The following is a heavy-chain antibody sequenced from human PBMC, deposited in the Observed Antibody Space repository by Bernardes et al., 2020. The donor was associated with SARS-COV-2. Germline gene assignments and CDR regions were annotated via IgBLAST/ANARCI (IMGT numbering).Heavy chain of an antibody. J-gene: IGHJ6*02. Sequence: GGPLKISCSGSGNSLTSFWSGWGRQMPGEGVEWMGIIYPGDSDTRYSPSFQGQVTISADKSISTAYLQWSSLKASDTAMYYCARHGYYYYGMDVWGQGTTVTVSS. CDR1: GNSLTSFW. CDR3: ARHGYYYYGMDV. V-gene: IGHV5-51*01. CDR2: IYPGDSDT.